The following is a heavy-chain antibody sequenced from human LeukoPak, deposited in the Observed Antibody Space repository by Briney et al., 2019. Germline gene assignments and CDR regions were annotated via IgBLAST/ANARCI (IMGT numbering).Heavy chain of an antibody. V-gene: IGHV4-39*07. J-gene: IGHJ4*02. CDR2: IYYSGST. CDR1: GFTFSSYS. Sequence: PGGSLRLSCAGSGFTFSSYSMNWVRQPPGKGLEWIGSIYYSGSTYYNPSLKSRVTISVDTSKNQFSLKLSSVTAADTAVYYCARGYYFDYWGQGTLVTVSS. CDR3: ARGYYFDY.